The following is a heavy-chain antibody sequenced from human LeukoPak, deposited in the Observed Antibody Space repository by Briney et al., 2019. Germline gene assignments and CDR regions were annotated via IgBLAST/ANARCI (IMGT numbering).Heavy chain of an antibody. CDR2: ISTTSSYI. Sequence: GGSLRLSCAASGFTSSGYAMGWVRQAPGKGLEWVSSISTTSSYICYADSVKGRFTISRDNAKNSLYLQMNSLRAEDTAVYYCARLRGDYGDDYWGQGTLVTVSS. CDR3: ARLRGDYGDDY. CDR1: GFTSSGYA. D-gene: IGHD4-17*01. V-gene: IGHV3-21*01. J-gene: IGHJ4*02.